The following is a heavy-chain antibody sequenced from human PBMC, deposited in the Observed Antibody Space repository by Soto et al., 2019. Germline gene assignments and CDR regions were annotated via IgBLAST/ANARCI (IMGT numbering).Heavy chain of an antibody. CDR1: GFTFSSYA. Sequence: GRSLRLPCAASGFTFSSYAIHWVRQAPGKGLEWVAVISYDGSNKYYADSVKGRFTISRDNSKNTLYLQMNSLRAEDTAVYYCARDVGDPWMTTVVTWFDPWGQGTLVTVSS. J-gene: IGHJ5*02. V-gene: IGHV3-30-3*01. D-gene: IGHD4-17*01. CDR2: ISYDGSNK. CDR3: ARDVGDPWMTTVVTWFDP.